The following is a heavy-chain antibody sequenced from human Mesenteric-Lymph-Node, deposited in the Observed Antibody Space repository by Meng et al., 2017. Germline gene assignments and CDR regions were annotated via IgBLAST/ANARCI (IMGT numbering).Heavy chain of an antibody. CDR3: ARIRTVEPDY. D-gene: IGHD4-23*01. Sequence: SETLSLTCTVSGGSVSSGSYYWAWIRQPPGKELEWIGNIYYSGSTYYNPSLKSRVTISVDTSKNQFSLKLSSVTAADTAVYYCARIRTVEPDYWGQGTLVTVSS. CDR1: GGSVSSGSYY. J-gene: IGHJ4*02. V-gene: IGHV4-39*07. CDR2: IYYSGST.